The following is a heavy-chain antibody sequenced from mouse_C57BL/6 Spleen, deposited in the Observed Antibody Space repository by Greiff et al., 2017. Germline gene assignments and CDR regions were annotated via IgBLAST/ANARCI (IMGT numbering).Heavy chain of an antibody. V-gene: IGHV1-52*01. D-gene: IGHD1-1*01. CDR1: GYTFTSYW. CDR2: IDPSDSET. Sequence: QVQLQQPGAELVRPGSSVKLSCKASGYTFTSYWMHWVKQRPIQGLEWIGNIDPSDSETHYNQKFKDKATLTVDKSSSTAYMQLSSLTSEDSAVYYCARTYGSSYGSAKDYWGQGTSVTVSS. J-gene: IGHJ4*01. CDR3: ARTYGSSYGSAKDY.